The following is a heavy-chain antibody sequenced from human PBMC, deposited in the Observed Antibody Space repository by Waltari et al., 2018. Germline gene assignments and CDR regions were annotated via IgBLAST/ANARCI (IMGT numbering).Heavy chain of an antibody. CDR1: GFTVSSNY. CDR3: ARDTAGCSSISCYYYYYYMDV. Sequence: QPGGSLRLSCAASGFTVSSNYMSWVRQAPGKGLEWVSVIHSGGSTYYADSVKGRFTISRDNSKNTLYLQMNSLRAEDTAVYYCARDTAGCSSISCYYYYYYMDVWGKGTTVTVSS. CDR2: IHSGGST. D-gene: IGHD2-2*01. V-gene: IGHV3-53*01. J-gene: IGHJ6*03.